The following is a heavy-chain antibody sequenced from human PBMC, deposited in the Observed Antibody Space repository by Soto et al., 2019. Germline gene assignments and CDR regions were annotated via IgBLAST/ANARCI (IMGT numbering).Heavy chain of an antibody. CDR2: IGPAGDT. V-gene: IGHV3-13*01. CDR1: GFTFSSVD. Sequence: GGSLRLSCAASGFTFSSVDMHWVRQPTGKGLEWVSSIGPAGDTYYPDSVKGRFTISRENAKNSLYLQMNSLRAGDTAVYYCKRERAPGTFXYWGPGTLVTVSS. J-gene: IGHJ4*02. CDR3: KRERAPGTFXY.